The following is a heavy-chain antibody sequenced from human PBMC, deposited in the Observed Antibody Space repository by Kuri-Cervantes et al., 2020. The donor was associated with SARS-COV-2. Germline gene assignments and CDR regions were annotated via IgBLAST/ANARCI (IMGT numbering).Heavy chain of an antibody. Sequence: GGSLRLSCAASGFTFSSYAMSWVRQAPGKGLEWVSAISGSGGSTYYADSVKGRFTISRDNSKNTLYLQMNSLRAEDTAVYYCAKDLSAITMIVGGGAFDIWGQGTMVTVSS. CDR3: AKDLSAITMIVGGGAFDI. CDR2: ISGSGGST. D-gene: IGHD3-22*01. V-gene: IGHV3-23*01. J-gene: IGHJ3*02. CDR1: GFTFSSYA.